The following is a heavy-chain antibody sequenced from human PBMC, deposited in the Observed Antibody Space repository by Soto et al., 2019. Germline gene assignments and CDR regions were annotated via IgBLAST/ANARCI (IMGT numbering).Heavy chain of an antibody. Sequence: PGGSLRLSCAASGFTFSSYAMSWVRQAPGKGLEWVSAISGSGGSTYYADSVKGRFTISRDNSKNTLYLQMNSLRAEDTAVYYCAKPLPAMVRGVILIAFDYWGQGTMVTVSS. V-gene: IGHV3-23*01. CDR3: AKPLPAMVRGVILIAFDY. D-gene: IGHD3-10*01. J-gene: IGHJ4*02. CDR1: GFTFSSYA. CDR2: ISGSGGST.